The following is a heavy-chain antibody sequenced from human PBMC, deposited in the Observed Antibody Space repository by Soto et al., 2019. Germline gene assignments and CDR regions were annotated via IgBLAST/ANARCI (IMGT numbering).Heavy chain of an antibody. V-gene: IGHV3-66*01. CDR1: GFTVSSNY. CDR3: ARDYDFWSGHENYYYYYMDV. D-gene: IGHD3-3*01. CDR2: IYSGGST. J-gene: IGHJ6*03. Sequence: PGGSLRLCCAASGFTVSSNYMSWVRQAPGKGLEWVSVIYSGGSTYYADSVKGRFTISRDNSKNTLYLQMNSLRAEDTAVYYCARDYDFWSGHENYYYYYMDVWGKGTTVTVSS.